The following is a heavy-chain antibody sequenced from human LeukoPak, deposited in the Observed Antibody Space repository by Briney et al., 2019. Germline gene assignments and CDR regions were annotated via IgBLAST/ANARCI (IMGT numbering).Heavy chain of an antibody. V-gene: IGHV3-30*02. CDR3: ARRRDGYSFSFDY. CDR2: IRYDGSNK. CDR1: GFTFSNYG. J-gene: IGHJ4*02. D-gene: IGHD5-24*01. Sequence: GGSLRLSCAAPGFTFSNYGMHWVRQAPGKGLEWVAFIRYDGSNKYYAETVKGRFTISRDNSKKTLYLQMNRLRPEDTAVYNCARRRDGYSFSFDYWGQGTLVTVSS.